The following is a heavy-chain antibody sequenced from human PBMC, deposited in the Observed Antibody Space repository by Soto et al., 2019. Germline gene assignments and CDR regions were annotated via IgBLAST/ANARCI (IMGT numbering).Heavy chain of an antibody. Sequence: QVQLVESGGGVVQPGRSLRLSCAASGFTFSNYGMHWVRQAPGKGLEWVAVTSFDGSNKYYADSVKGRFTISRDNSKNTLYRQRNSLSAEDTAVYCCAKAVRIVVAGGLDSWGQGTLVTVSS. V-gene: IGHV3-30*18. D-gene: IGHD2-15*01. CDR3: AKAVRIVVAGGLDS. J-gene: IGHJ4*02. CDR2: TSFDGSNK. CDR1: GFTFSNYG.